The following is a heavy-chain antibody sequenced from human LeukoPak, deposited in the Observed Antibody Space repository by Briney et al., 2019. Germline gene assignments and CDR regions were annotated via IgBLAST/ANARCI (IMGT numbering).Heavy chain of an antibody. J-gene: IGHJ3*02. CDR1: GFTFSSYS. CDR2: LYSGGST. V-gene: IGHV3-53*01. Sequence: GGSLRLSCAASGFTFSSYSMNWVRQAPGKGLEWVSPLYSGGSTNFADSVKGRFSIPRDNSKNTLYLQMNSLRAEDTAVYYCARWTSFHSFDIWGQGTMVTVSS. D-gene: IGHD1-1*01. CDR3: ARWTSFHSFDI.